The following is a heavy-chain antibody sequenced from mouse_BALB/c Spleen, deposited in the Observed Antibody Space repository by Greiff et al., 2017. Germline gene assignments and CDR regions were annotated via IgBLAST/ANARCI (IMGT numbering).Heavy chain of an antibody. CDR3: ARSSYGSYPAWFAY. CDR1: GDPITSGY. Sequence: VHLQQPGPSFVNPSQTLSFPCSVPGDPITSGYWNWYRKFPGNKLEYMGYISYSGSTYYNPSLKSRISITRDTSKNQYYLQLNSVTTVDTATDYCARSSYGSYPAWFAYWGQGTLVTVSA. V-gene: IGHV3-8*02. CDR2: ISYSGST. D-gene: IGHD2-10*01. J-gene: IGHJ3*01.